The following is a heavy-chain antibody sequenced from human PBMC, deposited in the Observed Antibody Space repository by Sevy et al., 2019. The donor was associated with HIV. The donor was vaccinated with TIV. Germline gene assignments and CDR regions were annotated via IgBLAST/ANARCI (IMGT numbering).Heavy chain of an antibody. CDR1: GFSFSSYW. CDR2: IHPGNSET. CDR3: FMRARTDSSGYYYRYGMDV. V-gene: IGHV5-51*01. D-gene: IGHD3-10*01. J-gene: IGHJ6*02. Sequence: GESLKISCEGSGFSFSSYWIHWVRQMPGKGLEWMATIHPGNSETRYRSSFQGQVTISADRSVNTASLQWSRLSASDTAIYYCFMRARTDSSGYYYRYGMDVWGQGTTVTVSS.